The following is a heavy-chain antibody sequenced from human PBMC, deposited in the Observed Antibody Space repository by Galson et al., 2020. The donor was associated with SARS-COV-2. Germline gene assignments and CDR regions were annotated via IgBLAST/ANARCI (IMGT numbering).Heavy chain of an antibody. CDR2: IYPGDPDT. J-gene: IGHJ4*02. CDR1: GFGFTNYW. Sequence: GESLKIPCKASGFGFTNYWIGWVRQMPGKGLAWMGIIYPGDPDTRYSPSFQGQVTMSVDKSISTAYLQWSSLKASDTAMFYCARFQNRGSDTRGYYRFDYWGQGTLVTVSS. V-gene: IGHV5-51*01. D-gene: IGHD3-22*01. CDR3: ARFQNRGSDTRGYYRFDY.